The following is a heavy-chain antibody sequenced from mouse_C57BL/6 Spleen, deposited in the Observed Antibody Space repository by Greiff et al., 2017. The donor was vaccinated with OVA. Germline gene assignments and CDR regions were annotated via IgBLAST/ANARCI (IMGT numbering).Heavy chain of an antibody. J-gene: IGHJ4*01. CDR2: FHPYNDDT. CDR3: ARHRDGYYAMDY. D-gene: IGHD2-14*01. V-gene: IGHV1-47*01. CDR1: GYTFTTYP. Sequence: QVHVKQSGAELVKPGASVKMSCKASGYTFTTYPIEWMKQNHGKSLEWIGNFHPYNDDTKYNEKFKGKATLTVEKSSSTVYLELSRLTSDDSAVYYCARHRDGYYAMDYWGQGTSVTVSS.